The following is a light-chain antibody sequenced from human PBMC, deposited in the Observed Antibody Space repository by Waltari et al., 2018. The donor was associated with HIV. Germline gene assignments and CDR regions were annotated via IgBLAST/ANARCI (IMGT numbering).Light chain of an antibody. V-gene: IGLV1-44*01. CDR2: GKN. CDR3: ASWDDSLNGPV. CDR1: TSHIGRNT. J-gene: IGLJ2*01. Sequence: QSVLTQPPSASGTPEQRVTISCSGSTSHIGRNTVNWFQQFPGTAPKVLIYGKNQRPSGVPDRFSGSKSGTSASLAISGLQSEDEADYYCASWDDSLNGPVFGGGTKLTVV.